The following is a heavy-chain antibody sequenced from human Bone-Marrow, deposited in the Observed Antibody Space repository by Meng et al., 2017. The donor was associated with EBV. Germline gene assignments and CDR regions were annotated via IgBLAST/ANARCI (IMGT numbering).Heavy chain of an antibody. CDR3: ARASDYGNDLDY. Sequence: QVQLVQAGAEVEKPGASVKVSCKASGYTFTGHYMHWVRQAPGQGLEWMGRIDPNSGGADYAQKFQGGVTMTRDTSISTFYMELSRLTSDDTAVYFCARASDYGNDLDYWGQGTLVTASS. J-gene: IGHJ4*02. D-gene: IGHD4-11*01. V-gene: IGHV1-2*06. CDR1: GYTFTGHY. CDR2: IDPNSGGA.